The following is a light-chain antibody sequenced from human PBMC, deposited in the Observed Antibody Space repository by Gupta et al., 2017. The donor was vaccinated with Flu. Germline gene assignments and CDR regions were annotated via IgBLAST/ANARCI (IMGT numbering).Light chain of an antibody. CDR3: MQGIHWPYT. Sequence: SQTLVHSDGNTYLNWFHQRPGQSPRRLIYKVSNRDSGVPDRISGSGSGTDFTLKISGVGAEDVGIYFCMQGIHWPYTFGQGTNLQI. CDR2: KVS. J-gene: IGKJ2*01. CDR1: QTLVHSDGNTY. V-gene: IGKV2-30*02.